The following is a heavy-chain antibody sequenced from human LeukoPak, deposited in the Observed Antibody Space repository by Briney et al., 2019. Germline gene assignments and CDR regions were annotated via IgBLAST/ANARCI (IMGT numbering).Heavy chain of an antibody. D-gene: IGHD3-16*01. CDR3: ARAPGGLGAALSYMDV. J-gene: IGHJ6*03. CDR2: ISNDGSNK. Sequence: PGRSLRLSCAASGFTFSSYGMHWVRQGPGKGLEWVAVISNDGSNKLYADSVKGRFTISRDNAKNSLYLQMNSLRAEDTAVYYCARAPGGLGAALSYMDVWGKGTTVTVSS. CDR1: GFTFSSYG. V-gene: IGHV3-30*03.